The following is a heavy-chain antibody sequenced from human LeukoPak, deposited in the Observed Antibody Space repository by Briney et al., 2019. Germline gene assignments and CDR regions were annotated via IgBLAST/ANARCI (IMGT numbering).Heavy chain of an antibody. V-gene: IGHV4-61*02. D-gene: IGHD2-21*02. CDR2: IYTSGST. J-gene: IGHJ6*03. CDR3: ARGSQMMVTAIPSPYYYYYMDV. CDR1: GGSISSGSYY. Sequence: KASETLSLTCTVSGGSISSGSYYWSWIRQPAGKGLEWIGRIYTSGSTNYNPSLKSRVTISVDTSKNQFSLKLSSVTAADTAVYYCARGSQMMVTAIPSPYYYYYMDVWGKGTTVTISS.